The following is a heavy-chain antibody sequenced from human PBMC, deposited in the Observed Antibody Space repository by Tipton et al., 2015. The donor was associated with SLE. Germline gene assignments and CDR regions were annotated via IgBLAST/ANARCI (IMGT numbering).Heavy chain of an antibody. CDR1: GFTFSSLS. CDR2: ISHDGSDK. Sequence: RSLRLSCADSGFTFSSLSMNWVRQAPGKGLEWVAVISHDGSDKYYADSVEGRFTLSRDNSKNTLYLEMSSLRPEDTAVYYCAALPLGELSASAWGQGTLVTVSS. J-gene: IGHJ5*02. V-gene: IGHV3-30*04. CDR3: AALPLGELSASA. D-gene: IGHD3-16*02.